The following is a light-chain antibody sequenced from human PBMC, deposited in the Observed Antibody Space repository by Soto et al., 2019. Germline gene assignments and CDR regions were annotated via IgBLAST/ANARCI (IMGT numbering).Light chain of an antibody. CDR3: QTWGTGFWV. CDR2: LNSDGSH. J-gene: IGLJ3*02. Sequence: QPVLTQSPSASASLGASGKLTCTLSSGHSNYAIAWHQQQPEKGPRYLMKLNSDGSHSKGDGIPDRFSGSSSGAERYLTISGLQSEDEADYYCQTWGTGFWVFGGGTKLTVL. CDR1: SGHSNYA. V-gene: IGLV4-69*01.